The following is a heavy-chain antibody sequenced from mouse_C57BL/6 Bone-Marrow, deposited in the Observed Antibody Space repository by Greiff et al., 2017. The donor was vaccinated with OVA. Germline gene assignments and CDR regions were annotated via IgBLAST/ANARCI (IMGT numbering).Heavy chain of an antibody. CDR3: AREGDAMDY. Sequence: LQQSGPELVKPGASVKISCKASGYSFTGYYMNWVKQSPEKSLEWIGEINLSTGGTTYNQKFKAKATLTVDKSSSTAYMQLKSLTSEDSAVYYCAREGDAMDYWGQGTSVTVSS. J-gene: IGHJ4*01. V-gene: IGHV1-42*01. CDR1: GYSFTGYY. CDR2: INLSTGGT.